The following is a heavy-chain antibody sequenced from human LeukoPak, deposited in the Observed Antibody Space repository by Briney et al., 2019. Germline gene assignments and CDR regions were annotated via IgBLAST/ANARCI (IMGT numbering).Heavy chain of an antibody. CDR3: ARLRDYYDSSGYYSLPDY. CDR1: GFTFSSYS. Sequence: GGSLRLSCAASGFTFSSYSMNWVRQAPGKGLEWVSSISSSSSYIYYADSVKGRFTISRDNAKNSLYLQMSSLRAEDTAVYYCARLRDYYDSSGYYSLPDYWGQGTLVTVSS. D-gene: IGHD3-22*01. J-gene: IGHJ4*02. V-gene: IGHV3-21*01. CDR2: ISSSSSYI.